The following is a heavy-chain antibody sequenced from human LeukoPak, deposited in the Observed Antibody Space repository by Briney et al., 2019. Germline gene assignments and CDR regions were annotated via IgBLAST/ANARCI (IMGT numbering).Heavy chain of an antibody. J-gene: IGHJ3*02. Sequence: GGSLRLSCAASGFTFSSYEMNWVRQAPGKGLEWVSYISSSGSTIYYADSLKGRFTISRDNAKNSLYLQMNSLRAEDTAVYYCARGGKNYYDSSGYVAFDIWGQGTMVTVSS. CDR2: ISSSGSTI. V-gene: IGHV3-48*03. D-gene: IGHD3-22*01. CDR3: ARGGKNYYDSSGYVAFDI. CDR1: GFTFSSYE.